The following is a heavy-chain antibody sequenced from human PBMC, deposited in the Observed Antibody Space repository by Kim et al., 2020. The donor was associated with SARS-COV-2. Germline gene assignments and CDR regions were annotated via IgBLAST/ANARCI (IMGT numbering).Heavy chain of an antibody. V-gene: IGHV3-7*03. CDR1: GFTYTNYW. D-gene: IGHD3-16*01. Sequence: GGSLRLSCSASGFTYTNYWMTWVRQAPGKGLEWVANTNEDGRESYYLDSVKGRFTISRDNAKKSLYLQMDSLGADDTAVYYCARDRLWGIDDYGWGQGILVIVSS. CDR2: TNEDGRES. J-gene: IGHJ1*01. CDR3: ARDRLWGIDDYG.